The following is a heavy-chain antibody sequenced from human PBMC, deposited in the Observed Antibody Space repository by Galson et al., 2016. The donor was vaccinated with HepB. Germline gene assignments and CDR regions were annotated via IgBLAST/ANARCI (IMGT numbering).Heavy chain of an antibody. Sequence: SLRLSCAASEFTFSSFPMHWVRQAPGKGLEWVAVISYDGSNKYYADSVKGRFTISRDNSKNALYLQMTSLRAEDTAMDYCARESRYDFWSGYYGAYYAMDVWGQGTTVTVSS. CDR2: ISYDGSNK. J-gene: IGHJ6*02. D-gene: IGHD3-3*01. V-gene: IGHV3-30*04. CDR3: ARESRYDFWSGYYGAYYAMDV. CDR1: EFTFSSFP.